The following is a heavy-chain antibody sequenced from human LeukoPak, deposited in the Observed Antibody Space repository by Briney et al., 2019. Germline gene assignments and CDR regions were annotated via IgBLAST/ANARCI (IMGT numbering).Heavy chain of an antibody. D-gene: IGHD5-18*01. Sequence: GASVKVSCKASGYSFTAYYIHWVRQAPGQGLEWMGIINPTSGSTSYAQKFQGRVTVTRDTSTSTVYMELSSLRSDDTAVYYCARGYNYGDYWGQGTLVIVSS. V-gene: IGHV1-46*01. J-gene: IGHJ4*02. CDR1: GYSFTAYY. CDR2: INPTSGST. CDR3: ARGYNYGDY.